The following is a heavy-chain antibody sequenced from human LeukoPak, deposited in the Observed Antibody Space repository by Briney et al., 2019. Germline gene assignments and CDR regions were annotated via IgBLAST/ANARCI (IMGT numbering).Heavy chain of an antibody. CDR2: IYYSGST. D-gene: IGHD6-19*01. Sequence: SETLSLTCTVSGGSISSYYWSWIRQPPGKGLEWIGYIYYSGSTNYNPSLKSRVTISVDTSKNQFSLKLSSVTAADTAVYYCARDSTGWYYFDYWGQGTLVTVSS. CDR1: GGSISSYY. CDR3: ARDSTGWYYFDY. V-gene: IGHV4-59*01. J-gene: IGHJ4*02.